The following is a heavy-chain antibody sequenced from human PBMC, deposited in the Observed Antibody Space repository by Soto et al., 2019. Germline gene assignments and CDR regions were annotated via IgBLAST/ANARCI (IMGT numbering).Heavy chain of an antibody. Sequence: SLRLSCATSGFTFTYFSISWVRQAPGRGLEWVGFIRSKDYGGTTEYAASVKGRFAISRDDSTGIAYLQMNSLKNEDTAVYYCTREIPYFDSWGQGTLATVSS. CDR2: IRSKDYGGTT. CDR1: GFTFTYFS. J-gene: IGHJ4*02. CDR3: TREIPYFDS. V-gene: IGHV3-49*02.